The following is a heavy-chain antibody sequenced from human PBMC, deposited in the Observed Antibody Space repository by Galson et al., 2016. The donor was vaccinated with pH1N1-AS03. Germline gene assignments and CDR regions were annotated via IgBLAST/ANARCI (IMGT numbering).Heavy chain of an antibody. CDR1: SGSISSYS. Sequence: ETLSLTCTVSSGSISSYSWNWIRQPPGKGLEWIGSIYSIGGTNYNPSLESRITISVETSKNQFSLKLRSVTAADTAVYFCARRFVERLVDDLSEAFEMWGPGTMVTVSS. V-gene: IGHV4-59*12. CDR3: ARRFVERLVDDLSEAFEM. CDR2: IYSIGGT. J-gene: IGHJ3*02. D-gene: IGHD2-8*02.